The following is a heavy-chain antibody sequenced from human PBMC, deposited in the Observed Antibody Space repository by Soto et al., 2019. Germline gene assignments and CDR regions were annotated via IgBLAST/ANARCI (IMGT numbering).Heavy chain of an antibody. CDR3: ARVGRRPPRAFFF. CDR1: GFTFGSYG. J-gene: IGHJ1*01. D-gene: IGHD3-3*02. Sequence: LRLSCAASGFTFGSYGMHGVHQAPGKGLEWVAVISYDGSNIYYADSVKGRFVVSRDNSKNTLFLQLCSLRVNDTALYYCARVGRRPPRAFFFRGLGTLVTVSS. CDR2: ISYDGSNI. V-gene: IGHV3-30*03.